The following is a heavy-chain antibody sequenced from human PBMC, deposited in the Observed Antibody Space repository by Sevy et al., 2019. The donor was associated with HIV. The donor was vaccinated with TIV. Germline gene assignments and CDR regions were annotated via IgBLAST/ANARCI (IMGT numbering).Heavy chain of an antibody. CDR3: ARARGVVGFDI. Sequence: GGSLRLSCAISGFTFSNFWMPWVRQVPGKGLEGVANIKKEESEKYYVESVKGRFTISRDNAKNSLYLQMNSLRAEDTAVYHCARARGVVGFDIWGQGTVVTVSS. D-gene: IGHD2-21*01. CDR1: GFTFSNFW. V-gene: IGHV3-7*01. CDR2: IKKEESEK. J-gene: IGHJ3*02.